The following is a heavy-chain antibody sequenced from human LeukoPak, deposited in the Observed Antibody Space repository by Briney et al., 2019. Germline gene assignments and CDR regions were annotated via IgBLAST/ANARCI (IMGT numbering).Heavy chain of an antibody. J-gene: IGHJ4*02. CDR2: ISGSGGST. Sequence: GGSLRLSCAASGFTFSSYAMSWVRQAPGKGLEWVSAISGSGGSTYYADSVKGRFTISRDNAKNSLYLQMNSLRAEDTALYYCAKDINYYGSGGFDYWGQGTLVTVSS. V-gene: IGHV3-23*01. CDR3: AKDINYYGSGGFDY. D-gene: IGHD3-10*01. CDR1: GFTFSSYA.